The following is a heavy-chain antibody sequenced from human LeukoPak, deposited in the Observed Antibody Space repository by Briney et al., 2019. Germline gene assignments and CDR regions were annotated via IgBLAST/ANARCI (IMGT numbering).Heavy chain of an antibody. CDR2: IYPGDSDT. J-gene: IGHJ5*02. CDR1: GYSFTRYW. Sequence: GESLKISCKGSGYSFTRYWIGWVRQMPGKGLEWMGIIYPGDSDTRYSPSFQGQVTISADKSISTAYLQWSSLKASDTAMYYCARHGPYDSTGDYYPNNWFDPWGQGTLVTVSS. CDR3: ARHGPYDSTGDYYPNNWFDP. D-gene: IGHD3-22*01. V-gene: IGHV5-51*01.